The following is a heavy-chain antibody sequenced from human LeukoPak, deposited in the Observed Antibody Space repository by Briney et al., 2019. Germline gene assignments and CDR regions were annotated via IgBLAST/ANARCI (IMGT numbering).Heavy chain of an antibody. V-gene: IGHV4-34*01. CDR1: GGPLSVYY. CDR3: ARGIAVAVDYYYYYMDV. J-gene: IGHJ6*03. CDR2: ISHGGIT. D-gene: IGHD6-19*01. Sequence: PSDTLSLTRVLYGGPLSVYYGSCIPQAPGEGREWMGEISHGGITKYNPSLTSRVNISVDSSKKQLSLHRTSVTAADTAVYYCARGIAVAVDYYYYYMDVWGKGTTVTVSS.